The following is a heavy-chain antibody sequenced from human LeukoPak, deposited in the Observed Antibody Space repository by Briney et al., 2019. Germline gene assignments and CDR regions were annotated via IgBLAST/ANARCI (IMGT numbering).Heavy chain of an antibody. D-gene: IGHD3-10*01. CDR3: AKDMGGTNRGSFDY. CDR2: ISWNSGSI. Sequence: GGSLRLSCAASGFTFDDYAMHWVRQAPGKGLEWVSGISWNSGSIGYADSVKGRFTISRGNAKNSLYLQMNSLRAEDTALYYCAKDMGGTNRGSFDYWGQGTLVTVSS. CDR1: GFTFDDYA. J-gene: IGHJ4*02. V-gene: IGHV3-9*01.